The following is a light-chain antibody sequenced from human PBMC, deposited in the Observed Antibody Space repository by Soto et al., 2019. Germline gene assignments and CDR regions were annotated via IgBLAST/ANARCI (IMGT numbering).Light chain of an antibody. CDR3: QSYDSSLSGLDV. CDR2: GNS. J-gene: IGLJ1*01. V-gene: IGLV1-40*01. Sequence: QSALTQPPSVSGAPGQRVTISCTGSSSNIGAGYDVHWYQQLPGTAPKLLIYGNSNRPSGVPDRFSGSKSGTSASLAITGLQAEDEAEDYCQSYDSSLSGLDVFGTGTKVTVL. CDR1: SSNIGAGYD.